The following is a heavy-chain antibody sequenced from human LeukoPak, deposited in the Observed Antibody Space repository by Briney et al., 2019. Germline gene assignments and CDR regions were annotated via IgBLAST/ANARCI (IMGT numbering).Heavy chain of an antibody. CDR1: GYTFTSYD. CDR2: MNPNSGNT. CDR3: ARVYDFWSGLNYYYYMDV. J-gene: IGHJ6*03. Sequence: GASVKVSCKASGYTFTSYDINWVRQATGQGLEWMGWMNPNSGNTGYAQKFQVRVTITRNTSISTAYMELSSLRSEDTAVYYCARVYDFWSGLNYYYYMDVWGKGTTVTVSS. V-gene: IGHV1-8*03. D-gene: IGHD3-3*01.